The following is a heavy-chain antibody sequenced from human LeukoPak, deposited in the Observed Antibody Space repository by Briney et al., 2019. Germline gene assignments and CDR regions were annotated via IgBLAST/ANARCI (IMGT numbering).Heavy chain of an antibody. CDR1: GFTFSIYS. J-gene: IGHJ4*02. CDR2: ISRSSSTR. V-gene: IGHV3-48*02. CDR3: ARDRGSDY. D-gene: IGHD3-16*01. Sequence: GGSLRLSCAASGFTFSIYSMNWVRQAPGKGLEWVSYISRSSSTRYYADSVKGRFTISRDNAKNSLYLQMNSLRDDDTAVYYCARDRGSDYWGQGTLVTVSS.